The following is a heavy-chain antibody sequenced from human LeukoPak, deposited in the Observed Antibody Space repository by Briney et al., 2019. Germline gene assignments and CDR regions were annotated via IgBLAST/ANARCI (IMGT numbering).Heavy chain of an antibody. V-gene: IGHV4-59*08. CDR3: ARQGYDILTGYIDAFDF. CDR2: ISYSGST. D-gene: IGHD3-9*01. J-gene: IGHJ3*01. CDR1: GGSISSYY. Sequence: TSETLSLTCTVSGGSISSYYWSWIRQPPGKGLEWIGYISYSGSTNYNPSLKSRVTISIDTSKNQFSLKLRSVTAADTAIYYCARQGYDILTGYIDAFDFWGQGTMVTVSS.